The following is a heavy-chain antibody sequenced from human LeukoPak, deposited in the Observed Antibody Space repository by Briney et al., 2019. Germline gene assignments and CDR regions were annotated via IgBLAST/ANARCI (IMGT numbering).Heavy chain of an antibody. V-gene: IGHV3-21*01. Sequence: PGGSLRLSCAASGFTFSSYSMNWVRQAPGKGLEWVSSISSSSSCIYYADSVKGRFTISRDNAKNSLYLQMNSLRAEDTAVYYCARDRGRYCSSTSCYPSIGYWGQGTLVTVSS. J-gene: IGHJ4*02. CDR1: GFTFSSYS. CDR3: ARDRGRYCSSTSCYPSIGY. D-gene: IGHD2-2*01. CDR2: ISSSSSCI.